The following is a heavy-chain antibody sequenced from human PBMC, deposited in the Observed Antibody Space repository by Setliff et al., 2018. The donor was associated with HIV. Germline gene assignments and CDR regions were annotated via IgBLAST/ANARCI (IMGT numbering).Heavy chain of an antibody. CDR1: GFAFDNYC. CDR3: ASIELAAMVPVDY. V-gene: IGHV3-23*01. J-gene: IGHJ4*02. Sequence: LRLSCAASGFAFDNYCMTWVRQAPGKGLEWVSAIGGSTGSTYYADSVKGRFTISTDNSKNTLYLQMNSLRAEDTAVYYCASIELAAMVPVDYWGQGTLVTVSS. CDR2: IGGSTGST. D-gene: IGHD5-18*01.